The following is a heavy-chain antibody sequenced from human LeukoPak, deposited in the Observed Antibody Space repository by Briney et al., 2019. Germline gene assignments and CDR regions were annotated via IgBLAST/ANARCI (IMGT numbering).Heavy chain of an antibody. V-gene: IGHV1-8*01. Sequence: ASVKVSCKASGYTFTSYDINWVRQATGQGLGRMGWMNPNSGNTGYAQKFQGRVTMTRNTSISTAYMELSSLRSEDTAVYYCARGQEVVVTAILLGYYYGMDVWGQGTTVTVSS. CDR2: MNPNSGNT. J-gene: IGHJ6*02. CDR3: ARGQEVVVTAILLGYYYGMDV. D-gene: IGHD2-21*02. CDR1: GYTFTSYD.